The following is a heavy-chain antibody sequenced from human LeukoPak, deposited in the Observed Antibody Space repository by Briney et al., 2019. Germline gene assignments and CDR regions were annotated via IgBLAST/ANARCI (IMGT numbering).Heavy chain of an antibody. V-gene: IGHV4-39*01. Sequence: SETLSLTCTVSGGSISSSSYYWGWIRQPPGKELEWIGSIYYSGSTYYNPSLKSRVTISVDTSKNQFSLKLSSVTAADTAVYYCARRMIVVVIHAFDIWGQGTMVTVSS. CDR2: IYYSGST. D-gene: IGHD3-22*01. CDR1: GGSISSSSYY. CDR3: ARRMIVVVIHAFDI. J-gene: IGHJ3*02.